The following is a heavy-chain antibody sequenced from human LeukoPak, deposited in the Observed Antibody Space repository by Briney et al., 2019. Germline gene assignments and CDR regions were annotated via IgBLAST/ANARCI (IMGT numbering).Heavy chain of an antibody. CDR1: GFTFSSYA. CDR3: AKEGGTGTRFDY. V-gene: IGHV3-23*01. CDR2: ISGSGTGT. Sequence: PGGSLRLSCAASGFTFSSYAMSWVRQAPGKGLYWVSAISGSGTGTYSADSVKGRFTISRDNSKNTLYLQMNSLRAEDTAVYYCAKEGGTGTRFDYWGQGTLVTVSS. D-gene: IGHD1-7*01. J-gene: IGHJ4*02.